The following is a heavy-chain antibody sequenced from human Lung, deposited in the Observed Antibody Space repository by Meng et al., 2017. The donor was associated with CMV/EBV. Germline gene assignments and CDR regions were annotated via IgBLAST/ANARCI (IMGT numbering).Heavy chain of an antibody. J-gene: IGHJ4*01. CDR2: VSSGSSSI. Sequence: GGSLRLSCGGSGFTFSAYDMSWVRQAPGAGLEWVSSVSSGSSSIYYADSVKGRFTISRDNAKNLVFLQMHSLRVEDTALYFCARIGTRTRRIATPRSQRSHYFEYWG. D-gene: IGHD1-14*01. CDR3: ARIGTRTRRIATPRSQRSHYFEY. CDR1: GFTFSAYD. V-gene: IGHV3-21*01.